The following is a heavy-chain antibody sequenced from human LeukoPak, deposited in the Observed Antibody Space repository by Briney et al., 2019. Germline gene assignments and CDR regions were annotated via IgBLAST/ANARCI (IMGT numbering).Heavy chain of an antibody. CDR1: GLTVSSYG. CDR2: ISYDGSNK. CDR3: AKDSRTYGDYPNYYYGMDV. Sequence: GGSLRLSCGASGLTVSSYGMHWVRQAPGKGLEWVAVISYDGSNKYYEDSVKGRFTISRDNSKNTLYLQMNSLRAEDTAVYYCAKDSRTYGDYPNYYYGMDVWGQGTTVTVSS. J-gene: IGHJ6*02. V-gene: IGHV3-30*18. D-gene: IGHD4-17*01.